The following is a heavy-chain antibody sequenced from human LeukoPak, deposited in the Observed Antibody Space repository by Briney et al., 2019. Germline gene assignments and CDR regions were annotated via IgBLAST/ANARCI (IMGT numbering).Heavy chain of an antibody. CDR2: IYTSGST. V-gene: IGHV4-4*07. Sequence: SETLSLTCTVSGGSISSYYWSWIRQPAGKGLEWIGRIYTSGSTNYNPSLKSRVTMSVDTSKNQFSLKLSSVTAADTAVYYCARTSTYYYDSSGYSGYYYYYMDVWGKGTTVTISS. J-gene: IGHJ6*03. CDR1: GGSISSYY. D-gene: IGHD3-22*01. CDR3: ARTSTYYYDSSGYSGYYYYYMDV.